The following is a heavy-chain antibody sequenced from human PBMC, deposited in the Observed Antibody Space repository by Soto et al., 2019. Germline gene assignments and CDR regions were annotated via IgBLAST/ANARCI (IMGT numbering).Heavy chain of an antibody. CDR1: SGSIFTANW. CDR3: ARRGGGVVLAATTPFDY. V-gene: IGHV4-4*02. J-gene: IGHJ4*02. D-gene: IGHD2-15*01. CDR2: IYHSGST. Sequence: QVPLQESGPRLVRPSGTLSLTCNDSSGSIFTANWWSWVRQPPGGGLEWIGEIYHSGSTNYNLSLKSRVTLSVDKSKNQFSLRLSSVTAADTAMYYCARRGGGVVLAATTPFDYWGQGTLVTVSS.